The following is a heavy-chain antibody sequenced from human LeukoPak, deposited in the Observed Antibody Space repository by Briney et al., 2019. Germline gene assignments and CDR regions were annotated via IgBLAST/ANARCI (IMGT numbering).Heavy chain of an antibody. CDR3: AXHRKPTNWXEXXVDY. CDR2: ISHSGST. Sequence: SETLSLTCGVYGGSLTGYYWSWIRQPPGKGLEWIGEISHSGSTNYSPSLKSRVTISVDTSKNLFSLKLTSVTAADTGLFYCAXHRKPTNWXEXXVDYWGQGTLVTVSS. CDR1: GGSLTGYY. J-gene: IGHJ4*02. V-gene: IGHV4-34*01. D-gene: IGHD1-20*01.